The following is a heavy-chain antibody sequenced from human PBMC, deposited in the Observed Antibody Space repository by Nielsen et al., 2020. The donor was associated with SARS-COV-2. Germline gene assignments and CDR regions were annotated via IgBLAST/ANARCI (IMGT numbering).Heavy chain of an antibody. V-gene: IGHV3-30-3*01. D-gene: IGHD1/OR15-1a*01. CDR1: GFTFSSYA. Sequence: GESLKISCAASGFTFSSYAMHWVHQAPGKGLEWVAVISYDGSNKYYADSVKGRFTISRDNSKNTLYLQMNSLRAEDTAVYYCARERFAGTTLEETDYWGQGTLVTVSS. CDR2: ISYDGSNK. CDR3: ARERFAGTTLEETDY. J-gene: IGHJ4*02.